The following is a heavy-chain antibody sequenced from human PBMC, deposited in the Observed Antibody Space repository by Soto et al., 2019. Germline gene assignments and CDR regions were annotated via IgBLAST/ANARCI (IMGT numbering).Heavy chain of an antibody. CDR1: GFTFSRYG. D-gene: IGHD2-2*01. J-gene: IGHJ5*01. CDR2: ISMTTSYV. Sequence: EVQLAESGGGLVKPGGSLRLSCAASGFTFSRYGMSWVRQAPGKGLEWVSSISMTTSYVYYADSVKGRFSISRDNAKKILYLEMYALRTEDTAVYYCARDPSEGRVGNWFESWGQGTLVTVSS. CDR3: ARDPSEGRVGNWFES. V-gene: IGHV3-21*01.